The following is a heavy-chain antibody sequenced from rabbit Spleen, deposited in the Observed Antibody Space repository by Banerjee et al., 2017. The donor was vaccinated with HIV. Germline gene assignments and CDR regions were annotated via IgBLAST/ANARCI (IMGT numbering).Heavy chain of an antibody. CDR3: ARVSETSGWGEDL. J-gene: IGHJ4*01. V-gene: IGHV1S40*01. CDR2: IYNGDGST. CDR1: GFSFSSRYY. Sequence: QSLEESGGGLVQPEGSLTLTCTASGFSFSSRYYMCWVRQAPGKGPEFIACIYNGDGSTYYASWVNGRFTVSKTSSTTVTLRMTSLPVADTATYFCARVSETSGWGEDLWGPGTLVTVS. D-gene: IGHD4-1*01.